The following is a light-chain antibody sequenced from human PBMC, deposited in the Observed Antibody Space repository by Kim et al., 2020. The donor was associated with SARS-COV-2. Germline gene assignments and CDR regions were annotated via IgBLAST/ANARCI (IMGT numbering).Light chain of an antibody. V-gene: IGLV6-57*03. Sequence: KTVTSYCNRSSGSSARSYVHWYQQRPGSAPSTVIYDDNERPSGVPDRFSGSIDSSSNTASLTISGLRTEDEADYYCQSYDSSKDCVFGGGTQLTVL. CDR2: DDN. J-gene: IGLJ3*02. CDR3: QSYDSSKDCV. CDR1: SGSSARSY.